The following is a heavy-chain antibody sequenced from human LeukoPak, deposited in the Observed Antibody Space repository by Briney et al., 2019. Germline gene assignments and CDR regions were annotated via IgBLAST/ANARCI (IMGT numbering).Heavy chain of an antibody. V-gene: IGHV4-38-2*02. CDR3: ARVTGYTIEDYFDY. J-gene: IGHJ4*02. D-gene: IGHD3-9*01. CDR1: GYSISSGYY. Sequence: SETLSFTCTVSGYSISSGYYWGWIRRPPGKGLEWIGTSYHNGSTYYNPSLKSRVTISVETSKNDFSLKLRSVTAADTAVYYCARVTGYTIEDYFDYWGQGTLVTVSS. CDR2: SYHNGST.